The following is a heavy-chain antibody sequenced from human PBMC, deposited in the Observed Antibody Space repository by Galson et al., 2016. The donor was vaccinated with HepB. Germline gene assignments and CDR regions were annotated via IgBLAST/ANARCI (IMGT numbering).Heavy chain of an antibody. D-gene: IGHD4-17*01. V-gene: IGHV1-3*01. CDR1: GYTFTKYP. CDR3: ARYGDYYVFDY. CDR2: INGGHGNT. J-gene: IGHJ4*02. Sequence: SVKVSCKASGYTFTKYPMHWVRQAPGQRLEWMGWINGGHGNTKYSQNFQGRVTITRDTSASTAYMDLNSLRSEDTAVYYCARYGDYYVFDYWGQGTQVTVSS.